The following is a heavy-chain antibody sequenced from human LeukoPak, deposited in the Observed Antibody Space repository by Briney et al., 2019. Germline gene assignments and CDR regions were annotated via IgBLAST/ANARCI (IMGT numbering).Heavy chain of an antibody. J-gene: IGHJ4*02. CDR3: AEYQLSPRRFDY. Sequence: GGSLRLSCAASGFTFSSYAMSWVRQTPGKGLEWVSTISSGGGSTYYADSVKGRFTICRDNSKNTLYLQMNSQRAEDTDVYYCAEYQLSPRRFDYWGQRTLVTVPS. CDR1: GFTFSSYA. CDR2: ISSGGGST. V-gene: IGHV3-23*01. D-gene: IGHD2-2*01.